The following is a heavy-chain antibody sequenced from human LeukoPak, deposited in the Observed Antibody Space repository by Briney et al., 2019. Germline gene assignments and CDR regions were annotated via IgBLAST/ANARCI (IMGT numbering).Heavy chain of an antibody. CDR2: IKQDGSEK. CDR1: GFTFSSYW. D-gene: IGHD6-13*01. V-gene: IGHV3-7*01. J-gene: IGHJ4*02. CDR3: ASLTGYSSSWYSY. Sequence: PGGSLRLSCAASGFTFSSYWMSWVRQAPGKGLEWVANIKQDGSEKYYVDSVKGRFTISRDNAKNSLYLQMNCLRAEDTAVYYCASLTGYSSSWYSYWGQGTLVTVSS.